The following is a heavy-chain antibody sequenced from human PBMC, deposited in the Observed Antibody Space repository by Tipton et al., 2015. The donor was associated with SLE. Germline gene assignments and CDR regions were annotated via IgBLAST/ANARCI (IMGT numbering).Heavy chain of an antibody. CDR2: INPNSGGT. V-gene: IGHV1-2*02. J-gene: IGHJ4*02. Sequence: QLVQSGAEVTEPGASVKVSCKASGCTFTGYYMHWVRQAPGQGLEWMGWINPNSGGTNYAQKFQGRVTMTRDTSISTAYMELSRLRSDDTAVYYCARAGEVVVPADRGTNDYWGQGPLVPVSS. CDR3: ARAGEVVVPADRGTNDY. CDR1: GCTFTGYY. D-gene: IGHD2-2*01.